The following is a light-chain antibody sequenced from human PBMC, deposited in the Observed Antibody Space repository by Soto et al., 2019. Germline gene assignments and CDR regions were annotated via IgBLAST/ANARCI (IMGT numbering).Light chain of an antibody. J-gene: IGKJ1*01. V-gene: IGKV3-15*01. CDR3: HHYET. Sequence: EIVMTQSPSTLSVSPGERATLSCRASQSVSSNLAWYQQKPGQAPRLLIYAASTRATGIPARFSGSGSGTDFTLTISSLEPEDFTVYYCHHYETFGQGTKVDIK. CDR1: QSVSSN. CDR2: AAS.